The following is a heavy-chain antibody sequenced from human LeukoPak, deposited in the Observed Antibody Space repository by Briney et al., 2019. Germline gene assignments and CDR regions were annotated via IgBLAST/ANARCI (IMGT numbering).Heavy chain of an antibody. CDR3: ARGYGDYEGYAFDI. CDR1: GGSISSGDYY. V-gene: IGHV4-30-4*01. D-gene: IGHD4-17*01. Sequence: RASQTLSLTCTVSGGSISSGDYYWSWIRQPPGKGLEWIGYIYYSGSTYYNPSLKSRVTKSVDTSKNQFSLKLSSVTAADTAVYYCARGYGDYEGYAFDIWGQGTMVTVSS. J-gene: IGHJ3*02. CDR2: IYYSGST.